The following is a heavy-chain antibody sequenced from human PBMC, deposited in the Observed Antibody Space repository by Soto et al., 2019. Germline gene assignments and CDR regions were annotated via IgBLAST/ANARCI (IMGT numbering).Heavy chain of an antibody. D-gene: IGHD3-22*01. CDR1: GYSFTSYW. J-gene: IGHJ3*02. CDR2: IDPSDSYT. V-gene: IGHV5-10-1*01. CDR3: ARRPYDSSGSLGFDI. Sequence: PGESLKISCKGSGYSFTSYWISWVRQMPGKGLEWMGRIDPSDSYTNYSPSFQGHVTISADKSISTAYLQWSSLKASDTAMYYCARRPYDSSGSLGFDIWGQGIMVTVSS.